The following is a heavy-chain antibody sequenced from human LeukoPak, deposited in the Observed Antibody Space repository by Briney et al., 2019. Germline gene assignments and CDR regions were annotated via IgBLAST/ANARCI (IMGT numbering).Heavy chain of an antibody. CDR1: GGSFSGYY. D-gene: IGHD3-10*01. V-gene: IGHV4-34*01. J-gene: IGHJ6*02. CDR2: INHSGST. Sequence: PSETLSLTCAVYGGSFSGYYWNWIRQPPGKGLEWIGEINHSGSTNYNPSLKSRVTISVDTSKNQFSLKLSPVTAADTAVYYCARSGSGSHTYYYYGMDVWGQGTAVTVSS. CDR3: ARSGSGSHTYYYYGMDV.